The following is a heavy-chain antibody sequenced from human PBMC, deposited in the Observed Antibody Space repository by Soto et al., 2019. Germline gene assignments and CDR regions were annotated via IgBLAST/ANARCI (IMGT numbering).Heavy chain of an antibody. V-gene: IGHV3-33*01. D-gene: IGHD2-15*01. CDR1: GFTFSSYG. CDR2: IWYDGSNK. CDR3: AREAGYCSGGSCRPYYYGMDV. Sequence: PGGSLRLSCAASGFTFSSYGMHWVRQAPGKGLEWVAVIWYDGSNKYYADSVKGRFTISRDNSKNTLYLQMNSLRAEDTAVYYCAREAGYCSGGSCRPYYYGMDVWGQGTTVTVSS. J-gene: IGHJ6*02.